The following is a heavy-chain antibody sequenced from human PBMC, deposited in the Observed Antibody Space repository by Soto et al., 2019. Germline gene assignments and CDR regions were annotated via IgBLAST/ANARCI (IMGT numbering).Heavy chain of an antibody. CDR2: ISYDGSNK. V-gene: IGHV3-30*18. J-gene: IGHJ4*02. D-gene: IGHD6-19*01. CDR1: GFTFSSYG. CDR3: AKTTVAGTEGYFDY. Sequence: GGSLRLSCAASGFTFSSYGVHWVRQAPGKGLEWVAVISYDGSNKYYADSVKGRFTISRDNSKNTLYLQMNSLRAEDTAVYYCAKTTVAGTEGYFDYWGQGTLVTVSS.